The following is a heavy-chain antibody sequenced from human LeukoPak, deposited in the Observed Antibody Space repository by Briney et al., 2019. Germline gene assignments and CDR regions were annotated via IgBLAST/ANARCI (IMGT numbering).Heavy chain of an antibody. V-gene: IGHV3-30*04. D-gene: IGHD3-10*01. CDR3: ARATDYYGSGSYLPLYYFYGMDV. J-gene: IGHJ6*04. CDR1: GFTFSRQA. Sequence: PGWSFGRACAASGFTFSRQAMHWVRQSPGEGVEWVAIIAYDGSDEYIGDSVKGRFSISRDNSRNTLDLQMNSLTTEDTALYYCARATDYYGSGSYLPLYYFYGMDVWGKGTAVIASS. CDR2: IAYDGSDE.